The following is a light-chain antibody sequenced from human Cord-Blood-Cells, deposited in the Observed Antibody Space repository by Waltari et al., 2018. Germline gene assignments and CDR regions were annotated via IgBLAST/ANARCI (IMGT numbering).Light chain of an antibody. Sequence: GDALPKPYAYWYQQKPGQAPVLVIFKDRDRPSGIPERFSGSSSGTTVTLTISGVQAEDEADYYCQSADSSGTYWVFGGGTKLTVL. CDR2: KDR. CDR3: QSADSSGTYWV. CDR1: ALPKPY. J-gene: IGLJ3*02. V-gene: IGLV3-25*03.